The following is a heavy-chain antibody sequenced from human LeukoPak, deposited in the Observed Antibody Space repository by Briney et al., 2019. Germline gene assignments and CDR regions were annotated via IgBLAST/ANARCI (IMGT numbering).Heavy chain of an antibody. D-gene: IGHD3-3*02. J-gene: IGHJ4*02. CDR1: GFTFSGYW. CDR2: IKQDGSEK. CDR3: ARVISSVWYY. Sequence: PGGSLRLSCAASGFTFSGYWMSWVRQAPGKGLEWVANIKQDGSEKYYVDSVKGRFTISRDNAENSLYLQMNSLRAEDTAVYYCARVISSVWYYWGQGTLVTVSS. V-gene: IGHV3-7*01.